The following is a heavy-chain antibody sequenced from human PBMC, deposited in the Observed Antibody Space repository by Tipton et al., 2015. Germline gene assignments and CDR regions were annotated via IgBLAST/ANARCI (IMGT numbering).Heavy chain of an antibody. V-gene: IGHV3-23*01. CDR1: GITFSNYA. Sequence: SLRLSCAASGITFSNYAMSWVRQAPGKGLEWVSTISATGDSTYYADSVKGRFAISRDNSKNTLYLQMNSLRAEDTAVYYCTLFGVVISFDYWGQGTLVTVSS. CDR2: ISATGDST. D-gene: IGHD3-3*01. J-gene: IGHJ4*02. CDR3: TLFGVVISFDY.